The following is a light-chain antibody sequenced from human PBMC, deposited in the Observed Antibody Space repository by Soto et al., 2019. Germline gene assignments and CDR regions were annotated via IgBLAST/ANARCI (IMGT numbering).Light chain of an antibody. Sequence: QSALTQPASVSGSPGQSLTISCTGTSSDVGGYNYVYWYQQHPGKAPKLMIYDVSNRPSGVSNRFSGSKSGNTASLTISGLKAEDEADYYCSSYTSSSTVVFGGGTKLTVL. J-gene: IGLJ2*01. CDR3: SSYTSSSTVV. CDR2: DVS. V-gene: IGLV2-14*01. CDR1: SSDVGGYNY.